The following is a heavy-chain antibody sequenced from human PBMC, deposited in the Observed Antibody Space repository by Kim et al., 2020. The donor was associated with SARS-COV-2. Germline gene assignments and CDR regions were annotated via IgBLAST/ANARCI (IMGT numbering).Heavy chain of an antibody. V-gene: IGHV3-30*04. D-gene: IGHD5-12*01. Sequence: GGSLRLSCAASGFTFSDYPMHWVRQAPGKGLEWVAVILNDGSWQSYPESVKGRFIISRDNSKNTLYMEMNSLRREDTATYYCAREGGTSGHAGWFDARGQGILVTVSS. CDR1: GFTFSDYP. CDR2: ILNDGSWQ. J-gene: IGHJ5*02. CDR3: AREGGTSGHAGWFDA.